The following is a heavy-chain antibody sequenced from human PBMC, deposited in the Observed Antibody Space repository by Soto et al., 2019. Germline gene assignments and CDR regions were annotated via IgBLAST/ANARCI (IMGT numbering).Heavy chain of an antibody. CDR3: ARELPTTIRGGYYYSYGMDV. CDR2: LHSDGSTT. V-gene: IGHV3-74*03. Sequence: SLRLSCAASGFIFSSYWMRWVRQAAGKGLVWVSRLHSDGSTTTYADSVKGRFTISRDNAKNTLYLQMNSLRAEDTAVYYCARELPTTIRGGYYYSYGMDVWGQGTTVTVSS. D-gene: IGHD2-2*02. CDR1: GFIFSSYW. J-gene: IGHJ6*02.